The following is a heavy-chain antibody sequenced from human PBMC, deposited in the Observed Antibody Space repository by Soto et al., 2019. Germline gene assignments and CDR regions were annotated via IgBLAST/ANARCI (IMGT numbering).Heavy chain of an antibody. Sequence: QVQLQQWGAGLLKPSETLSLTCAVYGGSFSGYYWSWIRQPPGKGLEWIGEINHSGSTNYNPSLKSRVTISVDTSKNQLSLKLSSVTAADTAVYYCARGPGDGSGSYYLDYWGQGTLVTVSS. CDR2: INHSGST. J-gene: IGHJ4*02. CDR1: GGSFSGYY. D-gene: IGHD3-10*01. V-gene: IGHV4-34*01. CDR3: ARGPGDGSGSYYLDY.